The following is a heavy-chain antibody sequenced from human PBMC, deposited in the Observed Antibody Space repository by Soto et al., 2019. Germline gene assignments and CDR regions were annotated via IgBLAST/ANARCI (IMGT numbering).Heavy chain of an antibody. V-gene: IGHV1-46*03. D-gene: IGHD6-19*01. Sequence: QVQLVQSGAEVRKPGASVKVSCKASGYTFTSDHLHWVRQTPGLGLQWMGRINPSSGSTNYAQKFQGRVTMTRDTSTTTAYMELSSLRSEDTAVYYCARGEVHSSGWNFDYWGQGTQVTVSS. CDR3: ARGEVHSSGWNFDY. J-gene: IGHJ4*02. CDR1: GYTFTSDH. CDR2: INPSSGST.